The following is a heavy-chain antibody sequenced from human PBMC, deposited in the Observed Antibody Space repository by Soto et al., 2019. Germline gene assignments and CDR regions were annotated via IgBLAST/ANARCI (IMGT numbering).Heavy chain of an antibody. J-gene: IGHJ4*02. CDR3: ARDVTGTTDY. V-gene: IGHV4-31*03. CDR2: IYYSGST. Sequence: TLSLTCTVSGGSISSGGYYWSWIRQHPGKGLEWIGYIYYSGSTYYNPSLKSRVTISVDTSKNQFSLKLSSVTAADTAVYYCARDVTGTTDYWGQGTQVTVSS. CDR1: GGSISSGGYY. D-gene: IGHD1-7*01.